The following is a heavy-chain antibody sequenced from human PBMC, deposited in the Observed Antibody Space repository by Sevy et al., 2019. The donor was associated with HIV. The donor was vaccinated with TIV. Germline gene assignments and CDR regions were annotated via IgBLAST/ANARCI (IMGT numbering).Heavy chain of an antibody. V-gene: IGHV4-34*01. D-gene: IGHD2-15*01. Sequence: SETLSLTCDVKGGSLSGYYWIWIRQTPGKGLEWIGEINYAGSTSYNPSLKSRVTISRDTSKNQFSLMLTSVTAADAAVYYCARDGVDCSGDTRYYRVFDFWGQGTLVTVSS. CDR3: ARDGVDCSGDTRYYRVFDF. CDR1: GGSLSGYY. CDR2: INYAGST. J-gene: IGHJ4*02.